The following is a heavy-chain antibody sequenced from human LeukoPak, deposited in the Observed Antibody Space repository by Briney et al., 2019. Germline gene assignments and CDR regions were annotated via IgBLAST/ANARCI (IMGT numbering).Heavy chain of an antibody. V-gene: IGHV1-2*02. CDR2: INPNSGGT. Sequence: ASVKASCKASGYTFTGYYMHWVRQAPGQGLEWMGWINPNSGGTNYAQKFQGRVTMTRDTSISTAYMELSRLRSDDTAVYYCARGPVLRCSGGSCYLFFDYWGQGTLVTVSS. D-gene: IGHD2-15*01. J-gene: IGHJ4*02. CDR3: ARGPVLRCSGGSCYLFFDY. CDR1: GYTFTGYY.